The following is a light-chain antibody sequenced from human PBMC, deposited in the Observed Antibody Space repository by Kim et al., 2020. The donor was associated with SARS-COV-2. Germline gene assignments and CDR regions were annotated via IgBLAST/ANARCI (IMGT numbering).Light chain of an antibody. CDR3: QQYGSSPLT. V-gene: IGKV3-20*01. Sequence: SPGERATLSCRASQSVSSSYLAWYQQKPGQAPRLLIYGASSRATGIPDRFSGSGSGTDFTLTISRLEPEDFAVYYCQQYGSSPLTFGLGTKVDIK. J-gene: IGKJ4*01. CDR2: GAS. CDR1: QSVSSSY.